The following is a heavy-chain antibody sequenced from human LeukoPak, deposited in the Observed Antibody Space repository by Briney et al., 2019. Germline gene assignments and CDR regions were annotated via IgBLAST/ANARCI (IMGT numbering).Heavy chain of an antibody. CDR1: GGSISSNY. J-gene: IGHJ4*02. D-gene: IGHD6-19*01. Sequence: SETLSLTCTVSGGSISSNYWNWIRQPPGKGLEWKGLEWIGYIHYNGDTNYNPSLKSRVTISLDTSKNQLSLNLTSVTAADTAVYYCARRAYSSGFDYIDYWGQGTLVTVSS. V-gene: IGHV4-59*13. CDR3: ARRAYSSGFDYIDY. CDR2: IHYNGDT.